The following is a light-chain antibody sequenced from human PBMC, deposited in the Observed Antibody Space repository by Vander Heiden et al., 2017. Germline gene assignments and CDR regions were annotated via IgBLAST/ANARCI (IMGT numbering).Light chain of an antibody. CDR1: QSISSY. V-gene: IGKV1-39*01. CDR3: QQSYSTPFT. J-gene: IGKJ3*01. CDR2: AAS. Sequence: DIQMTLSPSPLSASVGDRVTITCRASQSISSYLNWYQQKPGKAPKLLIYAASSLQSGVPSRFSGSGSGTDFTLTISSLQPEDFATYYCQQSYSTPFTFGPGTKVDIK.